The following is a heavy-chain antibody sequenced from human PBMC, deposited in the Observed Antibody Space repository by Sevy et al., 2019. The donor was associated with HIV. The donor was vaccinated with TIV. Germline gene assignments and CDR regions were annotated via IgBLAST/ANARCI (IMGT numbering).Heavy chain of an antibody. Sequence: GGSLRLSCAASGFTFRNYAMAWVRQAPGRGLEWVSSISGAGTTSDYADSVKGRFTISRDNSKSTLYLEMNNLRADDTAVYYCAKGWPSDYWGLGTLVTVSS. CDR3: AKGWPSDY. V-gene: IGHV3-23*01. D-gene: IGHD2-15*01. J-gene: IGHJ4*02. CDR2: ISGAGTTS. CDR1: GFTFRNYA.